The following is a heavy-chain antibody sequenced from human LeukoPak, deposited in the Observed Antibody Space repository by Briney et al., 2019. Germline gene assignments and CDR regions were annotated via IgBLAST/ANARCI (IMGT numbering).Heavy chain of an antibody. CDR3: ASGEFKAYYDSSGPF. J-gene: IGHJ4*02. D-gene: IGHD3-22*01. V-gene: IGHV3-30*09. CDR2: ISYDGSNK. CDR1: GFTFSSYA. Sequence: PGRSLRLSCAASGFTFSSYAMHWIRQAPGKGLEWVAVISYDGSNKYYPDSVKGRFAISRDTSKNSLYLQRNSPRAEDTAVYYCASGEFKAYYDSSGPFWGQGTLVTVSS.